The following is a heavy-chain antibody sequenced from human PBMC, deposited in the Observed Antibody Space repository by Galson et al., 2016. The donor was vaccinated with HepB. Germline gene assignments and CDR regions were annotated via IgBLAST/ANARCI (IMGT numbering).Heavy chain of an antibody. CDR3: ARDDGRNRYCTNAESYTNWFDS. CDR1: GYTFTRHG. D-gene: IGHD2-8*01. J-gene: IGHJ5*01. Sequence: SVKVSCKASGYTFTRHGINWLRQAPGQGLEWMGWISGYNGNTNYAQKIQGRVTMTTDTSTNTIYMELRSLTSDDTAVYYWARDDGRNRYCTNAESYTNWFDSWGQGTLVTVSS. V-gene: IGHV1-18*01. CDR2: ISGYNGNT.